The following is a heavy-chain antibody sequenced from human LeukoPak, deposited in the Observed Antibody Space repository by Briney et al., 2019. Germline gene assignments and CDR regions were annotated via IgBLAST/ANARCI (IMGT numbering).Heavy chain of an antibody. V-gene: IGHV1-18*04. Sequence: ASVKVSCKASGYTFTGYYIHWVRQAPGQGLEWMGWISTYNGNTNYAQKLQGRVTMTTDTSTTTAYMELSRLRSDDTAVYYCARVRGYSYGIDYWGQGTLVTVSS. CDR2: ISTYNGNT. D-gene: IGHD5-18*01. CDR1: GYTFTGYY. J-gene: IGHJ4*02. CDR3: ARVRGYSYGIDY.